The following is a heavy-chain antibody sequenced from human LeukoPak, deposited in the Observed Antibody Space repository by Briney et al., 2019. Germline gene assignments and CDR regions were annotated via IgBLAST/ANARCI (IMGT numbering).Heavy chain of an antibody. J-gene: IGHJ5*02. CDR3: AQNYDSSGYNWFDP. D-gene: IGHD3-22*01. Sequence: SETLSLTCTVSGGSISSGGYYWSWIRQHPGKGLEWIGYIYYSGSTYYNPSLKSRVTISVDTSKNQFSLKLSSVTAADTAVYYCAQNYDSSGYNWFDPWGQGTLVTVSS. CDR1: GGSISSGGYY. V-gene: IGHV4-31*03. CDR2: IYYSGST.